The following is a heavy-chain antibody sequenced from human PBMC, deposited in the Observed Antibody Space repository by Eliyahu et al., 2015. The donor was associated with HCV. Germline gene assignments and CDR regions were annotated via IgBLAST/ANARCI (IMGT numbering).Heavy chain of an antibody. Sequence: QVQLVESGGGVVQPGRSLRLSCAASGFTFSSYGMXWVRQAPGKGLEWVAVIWYDGSNRYYTDSVKGRFTISRDNSKNTLYLQMNSLRAEDTGVYYCARDAGISASAPGYWGQGTLVTVSS. V-gene: IGHV3-33*01. CDR1: GFTFSSYG. J-gene: IGHJ4*02. D-gene: IGHD6-13*01. CDR3: ARDAGISASAPGY. CDR2: IWYDGSNR.